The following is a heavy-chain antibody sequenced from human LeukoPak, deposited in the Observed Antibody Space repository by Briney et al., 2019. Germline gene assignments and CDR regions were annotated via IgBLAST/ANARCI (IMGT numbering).Heavy chain of an antibody. V-gene: IGHV3-53*01. CDR1: GFTFSSNY. Sequence: PGGSLRLSCAASGFTFSSNYTSGVRQAPGKGLEWVSVIYSGGSTYYPDSVKGPITISKDHCHNTLYLQMNSLRAEDTAVYYCAGGRPYYDFWSGYQLEQVDYWGQGTLVTVSS. D-gene: IGHD3-3*01. CDR2: IYSGGST. J-gene: IGHJ4*02. CDR3: AGGRPYYDFWSGYQLEQVDY.